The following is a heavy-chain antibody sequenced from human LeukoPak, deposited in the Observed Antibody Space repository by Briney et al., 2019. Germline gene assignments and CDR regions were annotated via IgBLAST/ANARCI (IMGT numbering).Heavy chain of an antibody. CDR2: IYYSGST. CDR1: GGSISSGGYY. V-gene: IGHV4-61*08. CDR3: ARGGYYGSGNDFRFDP. J-gene: IGHJ5*02. Sequence: SETLSLTCAVSGGSISSGGYYWSWIRQPPGKGLEWIGYIYYSGSTNYNPSLKSRVTISVDTSKNQFSLKLSSVTAADTAVYYCARGGYYGSGNDFRFDPWGQGTLVTVSS. D-gene: IGHD3-10*01.